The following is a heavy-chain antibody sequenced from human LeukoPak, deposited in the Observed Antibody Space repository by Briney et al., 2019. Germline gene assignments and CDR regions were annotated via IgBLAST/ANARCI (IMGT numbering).Heavy chain of an antibody. Sequence: ASVKVSCKASGYTFTGYYMHWGRQAPGQGLEWMGRINPNGGGTNYAQKFQGRVTMTRDTSISTAYMELSRLRSDDTAVYYCARGHYYYYYMDVWGKGTTVTVSS. V-gene: IGHV1-2*06. CDR2: INPNGGGT. J-gene: IGHJ6*03. CDR3: ARGHYYYYYMDV. CDR1: GYTFTGYY.